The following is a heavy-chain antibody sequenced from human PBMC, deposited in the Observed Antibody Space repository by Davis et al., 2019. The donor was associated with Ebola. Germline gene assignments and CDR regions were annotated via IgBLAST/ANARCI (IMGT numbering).Heavy chain of an antibody. CDR2: IIPILGIA. CDR3: ARGEPAYCSSTSCPRFTDYYYGMDV. Sequence: AASVKVSCKASGYTFTSYGISWVRQAPGQGLEWMGRIIPILGIANYAQKFQGRVTITADKSTSTAYMELSSLRSEDTAVYYCARGEPAYCSSTSCPRFTDYYYGMDVWGQGTTVTVSS. D-gene: IGHD2-2*01. V-gene: IGHV1-69*04. CDR1: GYTFTSYG. J-gene: IGHJ6*02.